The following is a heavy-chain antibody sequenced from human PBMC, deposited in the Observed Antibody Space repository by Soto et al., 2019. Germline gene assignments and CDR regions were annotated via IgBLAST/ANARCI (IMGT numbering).Heavy chain of an antibody. D-gene: IGHD3-22*01. Sequence: GGSLRLSCAASGFTFSSYSMNWVRQAPGKGLEWVSYISSSSSTIYYADSVKGRFTISRANAKNSLYLQMNSRRDEDTAVYYCARAPSDDNAMGVWGQGTTVTVSS. J-gene: IGHJ6*02. V-gene: IGHV3-48*02. CDR3: ARAPSDDNAMGV. CDR2: ISSSSSTI. CDR1: GFTFSSYS.